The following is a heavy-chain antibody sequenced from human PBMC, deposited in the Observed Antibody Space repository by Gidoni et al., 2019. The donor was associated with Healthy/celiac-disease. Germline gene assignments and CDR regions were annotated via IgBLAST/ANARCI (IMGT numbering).Heavy chain of an antibody. CDR2: INHSGST. D-gene: IGHD1-1*01. V-gene: IGHV4-34*01. Sequence: QVQLQQWGAGLLTPSETLSLTCAVYGGSFSGYYWSWIRQPPGKGLEWIGEINHSGSTNYNPSLKSRVTISVDTSKNQFSLKLSSVTAADTAVYYCARINWNSAFDIWGQGTMVTVFS. J-gene: IGHJ3*02. CDR3: ARINWNSAFDI. CDR1: GGSFSGYY.